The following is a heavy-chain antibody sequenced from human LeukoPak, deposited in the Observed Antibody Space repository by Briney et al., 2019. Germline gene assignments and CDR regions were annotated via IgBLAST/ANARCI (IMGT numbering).Heavy chain of an antibody. Sequence: ASVKLSCKASGYTFTSYGISWVRQPPGQGLEWMWWISAYNGNTNYAQKLQGRVTMTTDTSTSTAYMELRSLRSDDTAAYYCARVGSDFSAYYYDSSGYYYWFDPWGQGTLVTVSS. V-gene: IGHV1-18*01. CDR1: GYTFTSYG. D-gene: IGHD3-22*01. CDR3: ARVGSDFSAYYYDSSGYYYWFDP. J-gene: IGHJ5*02. CDR2: ISAYNGNT.